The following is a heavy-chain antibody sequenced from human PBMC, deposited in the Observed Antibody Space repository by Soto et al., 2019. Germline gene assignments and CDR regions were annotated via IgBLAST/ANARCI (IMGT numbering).Heavy chain of an antibody. V-gene: IGHV4-34*01. CDR3: ARRTYYYDSSGGDDAFDI. CDR2: INHSGST. CDR1: GGSFSGYY. Sequence: PSETLSLTCAVYGGSFSGYYWSWIRQPPGKGLEWIGEINHSGSTNYNPSLKSRVTISVDTSKNQFSLKLSSVTAADTAVYYCARRTYYYDSSGGDDAFDIWGQGTMVTV. J-gene: IGHJ3*02. D-gene: IGHD3-22*01.